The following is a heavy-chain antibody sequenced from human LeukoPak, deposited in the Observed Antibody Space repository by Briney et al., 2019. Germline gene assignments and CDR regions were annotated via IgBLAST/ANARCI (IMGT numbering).Heavy chain of an antibody. D-gene: IGHD3-22*01. CDR1: GGSISSGGYY. CDR2: IYYSGST. CDR3: ARGAYYYDSSGYYPTEYYYYGMDV. V-gene: IGHV4-31*03. Sequence: SETLSLTCTVSGGSISSGGYYWSWIRQHPGKGLEWIGYIYYSGSTYYNPSLKSRVTISVDTSKNQFSLKLSSVTAADTAVYYCARGAYYYDSSGYYPTEYYYYGMDVWGQGTTVTVSS. J-gene: IGHJ6*02.